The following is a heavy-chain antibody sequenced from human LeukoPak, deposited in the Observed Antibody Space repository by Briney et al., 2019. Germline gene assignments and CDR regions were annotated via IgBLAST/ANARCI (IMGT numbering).Heavy chain of an antibody. CDR1: GGSISSSNW. J-gene: IGHJ4*02. CDR2: IYHSGST. D-gene: IGHD6-19*01. CDR3: ARTVTAVACNYFDY. V-gene: IGHV4-4*02. Sequence: SETLSLTCAVSGGSISSSNWWSGVRRPPGKGREWIGEIYHSGSTNYNPSLKRRDTISVETSKNHFSMKLSSVTAAETAVYYSARTVTAVACNYFDYWGQGTLVTVSS.